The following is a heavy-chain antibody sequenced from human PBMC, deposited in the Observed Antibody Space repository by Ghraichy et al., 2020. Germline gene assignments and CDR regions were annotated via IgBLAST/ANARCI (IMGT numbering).Heavy chain of an antibody. D-gene: IGHD6-13*01. V-gene: IGHV3-23*01. CDR1: GFTFSSYA. J-gene: IGHJ4*02. Sequence: GGSLRLSCAASGFTFSSYAMSWVRQAPGKGLEWVSAISGSGGSTYYADTVKGRFTISRDNSKNTLYLQMNSLRAEDTAVYYCAKVSSSWSLPFDYWGQGTLVTVSS. CDR2: ISGSGGST. CDR3: AKVSSSWSLPFDY.